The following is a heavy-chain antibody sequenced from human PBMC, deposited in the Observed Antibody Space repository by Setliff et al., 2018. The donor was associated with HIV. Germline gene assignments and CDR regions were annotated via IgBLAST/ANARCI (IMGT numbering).Heavy chain of an antibody. CDR3: VKDIQCSGGSCKHFDF. CDR1: GFTFSNFA. J-gene: IGHJ4*02. D-gene: IGHD2-15*01. CDR2: ISESGDNT. V-gene: IGHV3-23*01. Sequence: PGESLKISCVASGFTFSNFAMSWVRQAPGKGLECVSVISESGDNTYYADSVKGRFTISRDNSKNTLYLQMNSLRDEDTAVYFCVKDIQCSGGSCKHFDFWGQGTRVTVSS.